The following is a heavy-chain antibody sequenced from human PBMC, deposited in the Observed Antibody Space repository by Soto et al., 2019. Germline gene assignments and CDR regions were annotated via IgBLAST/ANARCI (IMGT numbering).Heavy chain of an antibody. CDR2: IYYSGST. CDR3: ARVDRALGNLRFDP. Sequence: QVQLQESGPGLVKPSQTLSLTCNVSGGSISRDGFYWSWIRQFPGKGLEWIGHIYYSGSTYYNPSIKSRLMISRDTSNQRFSLKLNSVTAADTALYDCARVDRALGNLRFDPWGQGTLVTVSS. J-gene: IGHJ5*02. D-gene: IGHD1-1*01. CDR1: GGSISRDGFY. V-gene: IGHV4-31*03.